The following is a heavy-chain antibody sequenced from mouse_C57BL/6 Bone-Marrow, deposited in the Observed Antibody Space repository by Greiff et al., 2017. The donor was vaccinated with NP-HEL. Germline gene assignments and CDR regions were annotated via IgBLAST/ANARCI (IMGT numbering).Heavy chain of an antibody. V-gene: IGHV5-4*03. CDR1: GFTFSSYA. CDR2: ISDGGSYT. Sequence: EVKLMESGGGLVKPGGSLKLSCAASGFTFSSYAMSWVRQTPEKRLEWVATISDGGSYTYYPDNVKGRFTISRDNAKNTLYLQMRHLKSDDTAMYYCARFMITTTYYYAMDYWGQGTSVTVSS. D-gene: IGHD2-4*01. J-gene: IGHJ4*01. CDR3: ARFMITTTYYYAMDY.